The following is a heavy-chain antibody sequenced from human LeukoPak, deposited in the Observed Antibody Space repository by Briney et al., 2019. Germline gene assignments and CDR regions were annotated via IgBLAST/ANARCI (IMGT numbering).Heavy chain of an antibody. J-gene: IGHJ3*02. CDR3: ARGPRITIFGVVMANDAFDI. CDR2: ISPSGGST. D-gene: IGHD3-3*01. V-gene: IGHV1-46*01. CDR1: GYTFTSNY. Sequence: ASVKVSCKASGYTFTSNYMHWVRQAPGQGPEWMGVISPSGGSTTYAQKFQGRVTLTRDMSTSTDYLELSSLRSEDTAVYYCARGPRITIFGVVMANDAFDIWGQGTMVTVSS.